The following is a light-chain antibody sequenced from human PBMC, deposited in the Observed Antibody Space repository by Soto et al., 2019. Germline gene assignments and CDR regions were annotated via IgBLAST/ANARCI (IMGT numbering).Light chain of an antibody. CDR1: QGIGNY. J-gene: IGKJ3*01. CDR3: QQRNFWPFP. V-gene: IGKV3D-11*01. Sequence: EDVLTQSPAILSLSPGERATLSCRASQGIGNYLAWYQQKPGQAPRLLIYDASNRATVIPARFSGSGSDTDFTLTIASLEHADSAVYYCQQRNFWPFPFCPGT. CDR2: DAS.